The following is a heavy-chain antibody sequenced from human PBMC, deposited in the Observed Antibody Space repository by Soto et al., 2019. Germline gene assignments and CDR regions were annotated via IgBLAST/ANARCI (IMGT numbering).Heavy chain of an antibody. J-gene: IGHJ5*02. CDR3: AKQYRVIAAALGEPTPKPFKAGYWFDP. Sequence: SETLSLTCAVYGGSFSGDYCSWIRQPPRKGLEGIGEINHSGSTNYNPSLNGRVTISVDTSKNHFSLKLSSVTAADTAVYYCAKQYRVIAAALGEPTPKPFKAGYWFDPWGQGTLVTVSS. D-gene: IGHD6-13*01. CDR1: GGSFSGDY. V-gene: IGHV4-34*01. CDR2: INHSGST.